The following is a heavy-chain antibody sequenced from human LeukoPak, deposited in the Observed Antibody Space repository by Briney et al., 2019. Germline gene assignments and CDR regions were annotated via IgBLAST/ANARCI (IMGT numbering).Heavy chain of an antibody. J-gene: IGHJ4*02. CDR2: IFYSGNT. D-gene: IGHD6-19*01. Sequence: SQTLSLTCTVSGGSISCGDYYWSWIRQPPGKGLKWIGYIFYSGNTYYNPSLKSRVPISVDTSKNQFSLKLSSVTAADTAVYYCARGYSSGWYNVGYFDYWGQGTLVTVSS. CDR3: ARGYSSGWYNVGYFDY. CDR1: GGSISCGDYY. V-gene: IGHV4-30-4*01.